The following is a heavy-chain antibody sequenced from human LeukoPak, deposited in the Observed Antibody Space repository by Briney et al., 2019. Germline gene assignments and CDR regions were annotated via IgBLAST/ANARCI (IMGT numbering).Heavy chain of an antibody. CDR2: IIPILGIA. Sequence: SVKVFCKASGGTFSSYAISWVRQAPGQGLEWMGRIIPILGIANYAQKFQGRVTITADKSTSTAYMELSSLRSEDTAVYYCARENYYDSSGHDAFDIWGQGTMVTVSS. J-gene: IGHJ3*02. V-gene: IGHV1-69*04. CDR1: GGTFSSYA. CDR3: ARENYYDSSGHDAFDI. D-gene: IGHD3-22*01.